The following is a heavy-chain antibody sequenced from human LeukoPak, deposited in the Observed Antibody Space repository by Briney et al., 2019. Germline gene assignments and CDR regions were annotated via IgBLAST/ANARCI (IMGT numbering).Heavy chain of an antibody. CDR3: ATSGSSRSAFDI. CDR1: GYTFTGYY. V-gene: IGHV1-2*02. J-gene: IGHJ3*02. Sequence: ASLKVSRKASGYTFTGYYLHWVRQAPGHGLEWMGWITPNNGVSYYAQSFQGRVTMTSATSISTAYVELRSLRSDDTAVYYCATSGSSRSAFDIWGQGTMVTVSS. CDR2: ITPNNGVS. D-gene: IGHD3-10*01.